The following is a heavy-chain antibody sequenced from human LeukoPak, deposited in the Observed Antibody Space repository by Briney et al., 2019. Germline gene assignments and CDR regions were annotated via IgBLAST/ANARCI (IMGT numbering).Heavy chain of an antibody. CDR1: GYTFSNND. V-gene: IGHV1-8*02. Sequence: ASVKVSCKASGYTFSNNDINWVRQATGQGLEWMGWMNPISGNTGFAQKFQGRVTMTRDTSTSTVYMELSSLRSEDTAVYYCAKDLNEMVRGVVYDYWGQGTLVTVSS. D-gene: IGHD3-10*01. CDR2: MNPISGNT. J-gene: IGHJ4*02. CDR3: AKDLNEMVRGVVYDY.